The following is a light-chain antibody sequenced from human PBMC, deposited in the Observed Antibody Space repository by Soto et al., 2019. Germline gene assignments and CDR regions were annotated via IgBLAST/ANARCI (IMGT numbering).Light chain of an antibody. CDR3: QQYNNWHLT. CDR1: QSISSN. V-gene: IGKV3-15*01. CDR2: GAS. Sequence: EMVMTQSPATLSVSPGERATLSCRASQSISSNLAWYQQKPGQAPRLLIYGASTRATGIPARFGGSGSGTEFTLTISSLQSEDFAVYYCQQYNNWHLTFGGGTKVDI. J-gene: IGKJ4*01.